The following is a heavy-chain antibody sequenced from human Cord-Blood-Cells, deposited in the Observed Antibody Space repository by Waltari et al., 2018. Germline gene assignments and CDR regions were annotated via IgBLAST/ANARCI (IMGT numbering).Heavy chain of an antibody. CDR3: ARLSEYSSSA. D-gene: IGHD6-13*01. Sequence: QLQLQESGPGLVKPSETLSLTCTVSGGSLSSSSYSWGWIRQPPGKGLEWIGSIYYSGSTYYNPSLKSRVTISVDTSKNQFSLKLSSVTAADTAVYYCARLSEYSSSAWGQGTLVTVSS. V-gene: IGHV4-39*07. CDR2: IYYSGST. J-gene: IGHJ5*02. CDR1: GGSLSSSSYS.